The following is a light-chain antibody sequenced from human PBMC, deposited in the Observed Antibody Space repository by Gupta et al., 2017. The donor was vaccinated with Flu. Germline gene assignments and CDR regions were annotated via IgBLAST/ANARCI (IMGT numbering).Light chain of an antibody. V-gene: IGLV1-47*01. CDR3: AAWDDSLSGTV. J-gene: IGLJ2*01. Sequence: QSVLTQPPSASGTPGQWVTISCSGNRSNIGSNFVDWYQQLPGTAPKLLIYRVNQRHSGVPDRFSGSKSGTSASLVIDGLRAEDEADYHCAAWDDSLSGTVFGGGTKVTVL. CDR2: RVN. CDR1: RSNIGSNF.